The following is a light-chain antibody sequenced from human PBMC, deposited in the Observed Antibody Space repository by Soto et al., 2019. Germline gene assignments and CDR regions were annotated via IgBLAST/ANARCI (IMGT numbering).Light chain of an antibody. J-gene: IGLJ1*01. Sequence: QSVLTQPASVSGSPGQSITISCTGTSSDVGGYNYVSWYQQHPGKAPKLMIYDVSNRPSGVSNRFSGSKSGNTASLTISGLQAEDEADYYCQSYDSSLSVFFGTGTKVTVL. CDR2: DVS. V-gene: IGLV2-14*01. CDR3: QSYDSSLSVF. CDR1: SSDVGGYNY.